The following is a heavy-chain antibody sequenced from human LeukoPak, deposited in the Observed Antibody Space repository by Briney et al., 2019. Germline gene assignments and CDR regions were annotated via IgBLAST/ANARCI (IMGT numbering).Heavy chain of an antibody. CDR2: LSSSSSTI. CDR3: AKAIDSRGYWYERGADY. V-gene: IGHV3-48*01. Sequence: GGSLRLSCAASGFTFSSYSMNWVRQAPGKGLEWVSYLSSSSSTIYYAYSVKGRFTISRDNSKNTMFLQMSSLRAEDTAIYYCAKAIDSRGYWYERGADYWGQGTLVTVSS. D-gene: IGHD3-22*01. CDR1: GFTFSSYS. J-gene: IGHJ4*02.